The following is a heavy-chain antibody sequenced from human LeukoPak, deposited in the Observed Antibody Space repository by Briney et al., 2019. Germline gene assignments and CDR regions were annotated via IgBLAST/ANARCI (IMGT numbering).Heavy chain of an antibody. CDR3: ARGDCSGGTCYFTFAH. CDR1: GFTFSSYS. D-gene: IGHD2-15*01. V-gene: IGHV3-21*01. Sequence: GGSLRLSCAASGFTFSSYSMNWVRQAPGKGLEWVSSISSSSSYIYYADSVKGRFTISRDNAKNSLYLQMNSLRAEDTAVYYCARGDCSGGTCYFTFAHWGQGTLVTVSS. CDR2: ISSSSSYI. J-gene: IGHJ4*02.